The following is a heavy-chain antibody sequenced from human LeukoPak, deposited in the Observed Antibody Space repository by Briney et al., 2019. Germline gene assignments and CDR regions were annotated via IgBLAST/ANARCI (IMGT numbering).Heavy chain of an antibody. CDR3: ARGPYSSGAFDI. J-gene: IGHJ3*02. D-gene: IGHD5-18*01. V-gene: IGHV1-69*04. CDR1: GGTFSSYA. Sequence: SVKVSCKASGGTFSSYAISWVRQAPGQGLEWKGRIIPILGIANYAQKFQGRVTITADKSTSTAYMELSSLRSEDTAVYYCARGPYSSGAFDIWGQGTMVTVSS. CDR2: IIPILGIA.